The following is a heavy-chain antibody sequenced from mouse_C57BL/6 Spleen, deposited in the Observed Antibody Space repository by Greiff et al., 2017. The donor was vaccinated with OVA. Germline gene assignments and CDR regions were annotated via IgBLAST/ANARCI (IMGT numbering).Heavy chain of an antibody. CDR3: TAYYSNYWYFDV. Sequence: DVKLQESGGGLVQPGGSMKLSCVASGFTFSNYWMNWVRQSPEKGLEWVAQIRLKSDNYATQYAESVKGRFTISRDDSKSSVYLQMNNLRAEDTGIYYCTAYYSNYWYFDVWGTGTTVTVSS. V-gene: IGHV6-3*01. J-gene: IGHJ1*03. CDR2: IRLKSDNYAT. CDR1: GFTFSNYW. D-gene: IGHD2-5*01.